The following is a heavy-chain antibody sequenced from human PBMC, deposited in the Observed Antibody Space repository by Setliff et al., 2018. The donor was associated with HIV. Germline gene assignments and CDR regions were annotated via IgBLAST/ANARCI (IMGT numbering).Heavy chain of an antibody. CDR3: ARVQTMAVAGTQYYYMDV. V-gene: IGHV1-3*04. Sequence: ASVKVSCKVSGYTFTTYSIHWVRQAPGQRPEWMGWLRTGNGDTSYSESLQGRVTFTSDTSASTAYMELSSLRSEDTAVYYCARVQTMAVAGTQYYYMDVWGKGTTVTVSS. CDR1: GYTFTTYS. J-gene: IGHJ6*03. CDR2: LRTGNGDT. D-gene: IGHD6-19*01.